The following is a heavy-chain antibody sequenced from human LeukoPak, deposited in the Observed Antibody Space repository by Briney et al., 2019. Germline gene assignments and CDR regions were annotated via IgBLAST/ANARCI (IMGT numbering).Heavy chain of an antibody. CDR1: GFTFNDYA. J-gene: IGHJ4*02. V-gene: IGHV3-74*01. CDR3: VRDLGGRSGH. D-gene: IGHD1-26*01. Sequence: GGSLRLSCAASGFTFNDYAMHWVRQAPGKGLVWVSRINEDGSTTNYADSVKGRSTIFRDNAKNTLYLQMNSLRAEDTAVYYCVRDLGGRSGHWGQGTLVTVSS. CDR2: INEDGSTT.